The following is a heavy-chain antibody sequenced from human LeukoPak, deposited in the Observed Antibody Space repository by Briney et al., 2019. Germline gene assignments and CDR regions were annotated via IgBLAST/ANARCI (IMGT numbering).Heavy chain of an antibody. V-gene: IGHV4-59*01. CDR3: ARGAPGYYDFWSGYYPGDAFDI. Sequence: SETLSLTCTVSGGSISSYYWSWIRQPPGKGLEWIGYIYYSGSTNYNPSLKSRVTISVDTSKNQFSLKLSSVTAADTAVYYCARGAPGYYDFWSGYYPGDAFDIWGQGTMVTVSS. CDR2: IYYSGST. CDR1: GGSISSYY. J-gene: IGHJ3*02. D-gene: IGHD3-3*01.